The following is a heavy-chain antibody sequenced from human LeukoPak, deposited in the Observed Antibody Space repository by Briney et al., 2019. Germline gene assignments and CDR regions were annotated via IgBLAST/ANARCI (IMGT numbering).Heavy chain of an antibody. CDR3: AKGSYYDSSGSFYFDY. CDR2: IYSGGST. D-gene: IGHD3-22*01. J-gene: IGHJ4*02. V-gene: IGHV3-53*01. CDR1: GFTVSSNY. Sequence: PGGSLRLSCAASGFTVSSNYMSWVRQAPGKGLEWVSVIYSGGSTYYADSVRGRFTISRDNSKNTLYVQMNSLGTEDTAAYYCAKGSYYDSSGSFYFDYWGQGTLVTVSS.